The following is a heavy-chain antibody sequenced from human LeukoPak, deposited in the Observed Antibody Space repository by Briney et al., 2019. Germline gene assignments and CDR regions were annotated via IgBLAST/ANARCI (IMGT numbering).Heavy chain of an antibody. J-gene: IGHJ4*02. CDR1: GFTFASYA. D-gene: IGHD4-11*01. V-gene: IGHV3-23*01. CDR3: ADSSYWYPVDY. Sequence: PGGSLRLSCAASGFTFASYAMRWVRQAPGKGLEWVSSITNNGDTTYYADSVKGRFTISRDNSKNTLYLQMNSLRAEDTALYYCADSSYWYPVDYWGQGTLVSVSS. CDR2: ITNNGDTT.